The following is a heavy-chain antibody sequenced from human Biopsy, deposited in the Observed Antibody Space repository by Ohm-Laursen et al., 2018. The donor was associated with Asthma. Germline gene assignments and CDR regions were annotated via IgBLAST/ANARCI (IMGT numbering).Heavy chain of an antibody. Sequence: GSSVKVSCKASGGTFSTFTITWVRQAPGQALEWMGGILPILGTSNYAQKFQGRVTITADESTRTAYMELSSLRSEDTAVYHCATPPVGSISYFDSWGQGTLVTVSS. D-gene: IGHD1-26*01. J-gene: IGHJ4*02. CDR1: GGTFSTFT. CDR2: ILPILGTS. V-gene: IGHV1-69*01. CDR3: ATPPVGSISYFDS.